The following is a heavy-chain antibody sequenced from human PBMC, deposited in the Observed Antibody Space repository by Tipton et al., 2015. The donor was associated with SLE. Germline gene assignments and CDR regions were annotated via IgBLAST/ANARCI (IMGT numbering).Heavy chain of an antibody. CDR1: GFTFGSYW. D-gene: IGHD3-10*01. CDR2: IKQDGSEK. CDR3: TTDLGV. J-gene: IGHJ2*01. V-gene: IGHV3-7*03. Sequence: SLRLSCAASGFTFGSYWMSWVRQAPGKGLEWVANIKQDGSEKYYVDSVKGRFTISRDNAKNSLYLQMNSLKTEDTAVYYCTTDLGVWGRGTLVTVSS.